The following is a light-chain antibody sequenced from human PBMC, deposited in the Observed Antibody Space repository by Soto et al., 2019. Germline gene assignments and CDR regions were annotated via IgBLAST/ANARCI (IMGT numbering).Light chain of an antibody. CDR3: QQRSNWPPIT. J-gene: IGKJ5*01. CDR2: DAS. CDR1: QGIGDT. V-gene: IGKV3-11*01. Sequence: EVVMTQSPATLSVSPGEGVTLSCRASQGIGDTLAWYQHKPGQTPRLLIYDASHRAAGIPARFSGSGFGTDFTLTISSLEPEDAAVYYCQQRSNWPPITFGQGTRLEIK.